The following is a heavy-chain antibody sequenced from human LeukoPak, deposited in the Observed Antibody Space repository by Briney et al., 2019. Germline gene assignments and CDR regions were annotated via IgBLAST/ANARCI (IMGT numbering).Heavy chain of an antibody. Sequence: GGSLRLSCAASGFTLRSYAMNWVRQAPGKGLEWVSAISGSGGSTYYADSVKGRFTISRDNSKNTLYLQMNSLRAEDTAVYYCARTSGSYSGFDYWGQGTLVTVSS. D-gene: IGHD1-26*01. CDR3: ARTSGSYSGFDY. CDR2: ISGSGGST. J-gene: IGHJ4*02. CDR1: GFTLRSYA. V-gene: IGHV3-23*01.